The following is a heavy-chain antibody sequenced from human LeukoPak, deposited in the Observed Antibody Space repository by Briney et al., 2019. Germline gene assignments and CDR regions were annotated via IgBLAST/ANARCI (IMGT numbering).Heavy chain of an antibody. J-gene: IGHJ5*02. Sequence: GGSLRLSCAASGFTFSSAAMSWVRQAPGKGLEWVSALSGSGSTTYYADSVKGRFTISRDNSKNTLWLQMNSLRAEDTAVYYCAKEASITMIVSWFDPWGQGTLVTVSS. D-gene: IGHD3-22*01. CDR2: LSGSGSTT. CDR3: AKEASITMIVSWFDP. V-gene: IGHV3-23*01. CDR1: GFTFSSAA.